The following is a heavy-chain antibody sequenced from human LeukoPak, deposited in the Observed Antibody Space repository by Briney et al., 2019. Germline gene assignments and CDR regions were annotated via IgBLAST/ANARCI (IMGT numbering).Heavy chain of an antibody. J-gene: IGHJ3*02. CDR2: IIPIFGTA. CDR1: GGTFSSYA. Sequence: VASLKVSCKASGGTFSSYAISWVRQAPGQGLEWMGEIIPIFGTANYAQQFQGRVTIITAETTHTAFMVLRSTSSEDTAVYYCAIYGGWNVGDCDMWGRETRHSVSS. V-gene: IGHV1-69*05. D-gene: IGHD1-1*01. CDR3: AIYGGWNVGDCDM.